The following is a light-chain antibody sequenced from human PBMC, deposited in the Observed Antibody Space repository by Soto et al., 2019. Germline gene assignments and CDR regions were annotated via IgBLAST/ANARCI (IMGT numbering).Light chain of an antibody. CDR1: QSLSSN. CDR2: GAS. J-gene: IGKJ1*01. CDR3: QQYNTWPRT. Sequence: ELGMTQSTATLFVPPGESGTLXCRASQSLSSNFVWYQQKPGPPPRLLTYGASTRATGVPARFTASGSGTEFTRTISSRQSEDFAVYYCQQYNTWPRTFGQGTKVDIK. V-gene: IGKV3-15*01.